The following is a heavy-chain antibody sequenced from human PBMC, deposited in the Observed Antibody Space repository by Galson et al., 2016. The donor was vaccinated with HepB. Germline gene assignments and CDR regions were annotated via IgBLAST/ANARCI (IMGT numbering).Heavy chain of an antibody. V-gene: IGHV1-18*01. J-gene: IGHJ4*02. Sequence: SVKVSCKASGYTFPTYGISWVRQAPGQGPEWMGWVSTHSGNANYARRFQGRVTMTAYTSTSTAYLEVRSLRSDDTAIYYCARERAVAGTRYYVDYWGQGTLVTVSS. D-gene: IGHD6-19*01. CDR2: VSTHSGNA. CDR3: ARERAVAGTRYYVDY. CDR1: GYTFPTYG.